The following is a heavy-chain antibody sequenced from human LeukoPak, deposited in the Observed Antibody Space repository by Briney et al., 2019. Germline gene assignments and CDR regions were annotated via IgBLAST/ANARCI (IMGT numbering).Heavy chain of an antibody. D-gene: IGHD3-22*01. J-gene: IGHJ4*02. Sequence: ASVKVSCKASGFTFTSSAMQWVRQARGQRLERIGWIVVGSGNTNYAQKSQERVTITRDMSTSTAYMELSSLRSEDTAVYYCAAETYDSSGYYYFDYWGQGTLVTVSS. V-gene: IGHV1-58*02. CDR1: GFTFTSSA. CDR3: AAETYDSSGYYYFDY. CDR2: IVVGSGNT.